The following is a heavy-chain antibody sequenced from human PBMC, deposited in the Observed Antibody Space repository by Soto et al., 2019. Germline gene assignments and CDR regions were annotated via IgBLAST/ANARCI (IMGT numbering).Heavy chain of an antibody. V-gene: IGHV1-46*01. CDR1: GGTFSSYT. D-gene: IGHD4-17*01. J-gene: IGHJ4*02. CDR3: ARDPGPTTVAYYFDY. CDR2: INPSVGST. Sequence: ASVKVSCKASGGTFSSYTISWVRQAPGQGLEWMGMINPSVGSTSYAQKFQGRVTMTGDKSTSTVYMELSSLRSEDTAAYYCARDPGPTTVAYYFDYWGQGTLVTVSS.